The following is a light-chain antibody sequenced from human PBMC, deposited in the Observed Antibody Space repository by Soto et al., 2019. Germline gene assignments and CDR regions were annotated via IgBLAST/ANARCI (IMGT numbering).Light chain of an antibody. CDR3: AAWDDSLSGHVV. V-gene: IGLV1-47*01. CDR2: GNN. Sequence: QSVLTQPPSASGTPGQRVTISCSGSSSNIGSNYVYWYQQLPGTAPKLLIYGNNQRPSGVPDRFSGSKSGTSASLAISGLRSEDEADYYCAAWDDSLSGHVVFGGVTKVTVL. CDR1: SSNIGSNY. J-gene: IGLJ2*01.